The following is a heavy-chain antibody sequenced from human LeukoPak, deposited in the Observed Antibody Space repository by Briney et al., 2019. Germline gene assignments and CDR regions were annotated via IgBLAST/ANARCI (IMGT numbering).Heavy chain of an antibody. Sequence: PSETLSLTCTASGYSISSNRHWGWIRQPPGKGLEWIGTIHHSGSTYYNPSLKSRVTISVDTSKIQFSLKLSSVTAADTAVYYCASYSIAAADYWGQGTLVTVSS. CDR3: ASYSIAAADY. CDR1: GYSISSNRH. D-gene: IGHD6-13*01. CDR2: IHHSGST. J-gene: IGHJ4*02. V-gene: IGHV4-38-2*02.